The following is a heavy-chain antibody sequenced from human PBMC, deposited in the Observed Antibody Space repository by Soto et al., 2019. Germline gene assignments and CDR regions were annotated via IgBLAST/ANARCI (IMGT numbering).Heavy chain of an antibody. J-gene: IGHJ4*02. V-gene: IGHV4-39*01. CDR3: ARVRYYDSSGSYYFDY. D-gene: IGHD3-22*01. Sequence: SETLSLTCTVSGDSISSSTYYWGWIRQPPGKGLEWIGSLHYSGSTYYNPSLKSRVTISVDTSKNQFSLKLSSVTAADTAGYYCARVRYYDSSGSYYFDYWGQGTLVTVSS. CDR2: LHYSGST. CDR1: GDSISSSTYY.